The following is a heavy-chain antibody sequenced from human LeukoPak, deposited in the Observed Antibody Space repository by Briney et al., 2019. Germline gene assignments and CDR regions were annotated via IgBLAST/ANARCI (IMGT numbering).Heavy chain of an antibody. CDR3: ARSAYFGSAFDY. Sequence: SETLSLTCTVSGGSISRHYWSWIRQPPGKGLEWIGYIHYIGTTNYNPSLKSRVTISVDTSKNQFSLKLISVTAADTAVYYCARSAYFGSAFDYWGQGNLVTVSS. CDR1: GGSISRHY. D-gene: IGHD3-10*01. J-gene: IGHJ4*02. V-gene: IGHV4-59*11. CDR2: IHYIGTT.